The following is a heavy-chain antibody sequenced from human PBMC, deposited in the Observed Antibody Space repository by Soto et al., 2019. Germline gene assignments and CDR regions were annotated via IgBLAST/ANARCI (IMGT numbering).Heavy chain of an antibody. CDR3: AKGHGPGNYGMDI. V-gene: IGHV3-23*01. CDR2: VSGRDGNT. Sequence: GGSLRLSCAPCGFTFSSYCMTWVRQAPGKGLEWVSAVSGRDGNTYYADSVKGRFKASRGSSKDRLSLQMNSMRAEDTAVYFRAKGHGPGNYGMDIWGPGTTVTVSS. CDR1: GFTFSSYC. J-gene: IGHJ6*02.